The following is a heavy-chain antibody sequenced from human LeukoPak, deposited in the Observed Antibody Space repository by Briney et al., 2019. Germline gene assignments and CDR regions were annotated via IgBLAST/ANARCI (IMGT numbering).Heavy chain of an antibody. J-gene: IGHJ6*02. CDR2: IYNSGSI. CDR1: GGSISSYY. CDR3: ARLRITGGHYYQHGLDV. V-gene: IGHV4-59*08. Sequence: SETLSLTCTVSGGSISSYYWSWIRQPPGKGLKWIGYIYNSGSINYNPSLKSRVTTSVDTSKKQFSLKLSSVTAADTAVYYCARLRITGGHYYQHGLDVWGQGTTVTVSS. D-gene: IGHD2-8*02.